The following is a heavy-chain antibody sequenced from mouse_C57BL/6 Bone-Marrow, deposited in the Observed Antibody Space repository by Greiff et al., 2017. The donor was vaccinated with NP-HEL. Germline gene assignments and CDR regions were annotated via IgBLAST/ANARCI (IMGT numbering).Heavy chain of an antibody. J-gene: IGHJ4*01. D-gene: IGHD2-1*01. CDR1: GFTFSSYT. V-gene: IGHV5-9*01. Sequence: EVQRVESGGGLVKPGGSLKLSCAASGFTFSSYTMSWVRQTPEKRLEWVATISGGGGNTYYPDSVKGRFTISRDNAKNTLYLQMSSLRSEDTALYYGAREIYYGNFYYAMDYWGQGTSVTVSS. CDR3: AREIYYGNFYYAMDY. CDR2: ISGGGGNT.